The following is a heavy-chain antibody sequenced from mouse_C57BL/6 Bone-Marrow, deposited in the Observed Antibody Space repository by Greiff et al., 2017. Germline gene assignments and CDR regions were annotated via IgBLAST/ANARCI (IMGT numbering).Heavy chain of an antibody. CDR2: ISNGGGST. CDR3: LPIYGGSGFAY. V-gene: IGHV5-12*01. D-gene: IGHD1-1*02. Sequence: EVMLVESGGGLVQPGGSLKLSCAASGFTFSDYYMYWVRQTPEKRLEWVAYISNGGGSTYYPATVKGRFPISRDNAKNTLYLQMSRLKSEDTAMYYCLPIYGGSGFAYRGEETLVSVSA. CDR1: GFTFSDYY. J-gene: IGHJ3*01.